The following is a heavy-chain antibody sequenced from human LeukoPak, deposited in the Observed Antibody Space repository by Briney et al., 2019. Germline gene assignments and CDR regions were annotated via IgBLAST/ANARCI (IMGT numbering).Heavy chain of an antibody. J-gene: IGHJ4*02. D-gene: IGHD6-19*01. V-gene: IGHV3-48*01. Sequence: GGSLRLSCAASGFTFSSYSMNWVRQAPGKGLEWVSYISSSSTIYYADSVKGRFTISRDNAKNSLYLQMNSLRAEDTAVYYCASLAGLVPVDYWGQGTLVTVSS. CDR1: GFTFSSYS. CDR3: ASLAGLVPVDY. CDR2: ISSSSTI.